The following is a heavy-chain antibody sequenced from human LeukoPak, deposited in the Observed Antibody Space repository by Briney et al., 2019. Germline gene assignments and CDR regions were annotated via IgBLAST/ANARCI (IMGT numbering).Heavy chain of an antibody. J-gene: IGHJ4*02. Sequence: GGSLRLSCVASAFTFNRYTMSWVRQAPGKGLEWVSGISGSGSHTYYADSVKGRFTISRDNAQNSLYLQMSSLRAEDTAVYYCAKDGVRRYYYDSSGYYSWGQGTLVTVSS. V-gene: IGHV3-21*06. CDR2: ISGSGSHT. CDR3: AKDGVRRYYYDSSGYYS. CDR1: AFTFNRYT. D-gene: IGHD3-22*01.